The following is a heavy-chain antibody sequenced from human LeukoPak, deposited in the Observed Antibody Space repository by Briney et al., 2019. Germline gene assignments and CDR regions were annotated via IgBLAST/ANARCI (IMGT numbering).Heavy chain of an antibody. J-gene: IGHJ4*02. CDR1: KFTFNSYS. D-gene: IGHD5-24*01. CDR2: IDSSGTTI. Sequence: YPGGSLRLSCAASKFTFNSYSMNWVRQTPGKGLEWISYIDSSGTTIYYGDSVRGRFTVSRDNAKNSLYLQMTSLRPEDTAVYYCANRGYNNLLGTYFDSWGQGTLVTVSS. V-gene: IGHV3-48*04. CDR3: ANRGYNNLLGTYFDS.